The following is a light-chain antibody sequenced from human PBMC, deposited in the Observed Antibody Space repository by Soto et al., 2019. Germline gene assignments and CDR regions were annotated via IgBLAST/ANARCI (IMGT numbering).Light chain of an antibody. V-gene: IGKV3-20*01. CDR1: QSVGAN. Sequence: EMVLTQSPATLSLSPGARATLSCRASQSVGANLAWYQQKPGQAPRLLIWDASSRATGIPARFSGSGSGTDFTLTISRLEPEDFAVYYCQQYGSSRTFGQGTKVDIK. CDR2: DAS. CDR3: QQYGSSRT. J-gene: IGKJ1*01.